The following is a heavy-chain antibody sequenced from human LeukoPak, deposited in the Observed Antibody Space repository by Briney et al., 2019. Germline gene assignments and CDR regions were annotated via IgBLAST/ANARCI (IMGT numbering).Heavy chain of an antibody. V-gene: IGHV4-59*01. CDR1: GASISTFY. CDR3: ARGIPEHGTGAFAI. J-gene: IGHJ3*02. CDR2: IDYSGST. Sequence: SETLSLTCTVSGASISTFYWTWIRQPPGKGLEWIGYIDYSGSTNYNTALQSRVTISAETSKNQVSLKLTSVTPADTAVYYYARGIPEHGTGAFAIWGQGTMVTVSS. D-gene: IGHD6-13*01.